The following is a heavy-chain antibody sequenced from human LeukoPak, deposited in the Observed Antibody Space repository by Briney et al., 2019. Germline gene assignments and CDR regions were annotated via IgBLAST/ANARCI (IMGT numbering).Heavy chain of an antibody. Sequence: SETLSLTCTVSGGSFSSGSYYWSWIRQPPGKGLEWIGYIYYSGSTNYNPSLKSRVTISVDTSKNQFSLKLSSVTAADTAVYYCARGVVVAASPDYFDYWGQGTLVTVSS. CDR2: IYYSGST. CDR1: GGSFSSGSYY. D-gene: IGHD2-15*01. CDR3: ARGVVVAASPDYFDY. V-gene: IGHV4-61*01. J-gene: IGHJ4*02.